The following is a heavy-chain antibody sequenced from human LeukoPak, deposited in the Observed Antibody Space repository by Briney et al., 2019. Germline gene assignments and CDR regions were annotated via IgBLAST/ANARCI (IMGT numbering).Heavy chain of an antibody. V-gene: IGHV5-51*01. CDR1: GYSFTSYW. Sequence: GESLKISCKGSGYSFTSYWIGWVRQMPGKGLEWMGIIYPGDSDTRYSPSFQDQVTISADKSISTAYLQWSSLKASDTAMYYCARLVQKYCSSTSCSSGDYFDYWGQGTLVTVSS. D-gene: IGHD2-2*01. CDR2: IYPGDSDT. J-gene: IGHJ4*02. CDR3: ARLVQKYCSSTSCSSGDYFDY.